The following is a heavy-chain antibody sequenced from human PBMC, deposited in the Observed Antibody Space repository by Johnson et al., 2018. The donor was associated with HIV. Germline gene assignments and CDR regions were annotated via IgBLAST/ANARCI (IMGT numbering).Heavy chain of an antibody. CDR3: ARPIARGASDI. CDR1: GFTFSTYW. J-gene: IGHJ3*02. Sequence: VQLVESGGGVVQPGGSLRLSCAASGFTFSTYWMIWVRQAPGKVLEWVASIRQDGSEKYYVDSVKGRFTISRDNAKNSLYLQMNSLRAEDTAVYYCARPIARGASDIWGQGTMVTVSS. V-gene: IGHV3-7*05. D-gene: IGHD3-10*01. CDR2: IRQDGSEK.